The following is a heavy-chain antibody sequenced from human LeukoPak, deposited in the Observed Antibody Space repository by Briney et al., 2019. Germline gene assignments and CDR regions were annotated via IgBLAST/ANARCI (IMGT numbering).Heavy chain of an antibody. J-gene: IGHJ4*02. D-gene: IGHD1-26*01. V-gene: IGHV1-18*01. CDR3: ARSLGATTDFDY. CDR1: GYTLTSYG. Sequence: ASVKVSCKASGYTLTSYGISRVRQAPGQGLEWMGWISAYNGNTNYAQKLQGRVTMTTDTSTSTAYMELRSLRSDDTAVYYCARSLGATTDFDYWGQGTLVTVSS. CDR2: ISAYNGNT.